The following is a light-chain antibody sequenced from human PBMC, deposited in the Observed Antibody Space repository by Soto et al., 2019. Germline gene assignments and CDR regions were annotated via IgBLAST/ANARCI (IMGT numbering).Light chain of an antibody. CDR3: VSYTNPGTYV. J-gene: IGLJ1*01. CDR2: DFT. V-gene: IGLV2-14*03. Sequence: QSVLTQPASVSGSPGQSVTISCAGASRDVTDSDSVSWYQHRPGEAPKLIILDFTYRPSGVSDRFSGSLSANTASLTISGRQVEDEGNYYCVSYTNPGTYVFGPGTKLTVL. CDR1: SRDVTDSDS.